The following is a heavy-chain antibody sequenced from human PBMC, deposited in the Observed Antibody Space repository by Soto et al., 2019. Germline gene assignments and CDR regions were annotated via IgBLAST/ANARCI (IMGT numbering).Heavy chain of an antibody. CDR3: ATPPYSDAFDI. CDR2: IYPGDSDT. CDR1: GYSFTSYL. V-gene: IGHV5-51*01. J-gene: IGHJ3*02. Sequence: ESLKISCKGSGYSFTSYLIGWVRQMPGKGLEWMGVIYPGDSDTRYSPSFQGQVTISADKSISTAYLQWSSLKASDTAMYYCATPPYSDAFDIWGQGTMVTVSS. D-gene: IGHD2-15*01.